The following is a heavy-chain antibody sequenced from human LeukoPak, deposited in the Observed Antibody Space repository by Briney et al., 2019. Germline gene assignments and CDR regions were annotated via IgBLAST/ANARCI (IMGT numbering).Heavy chain of an antibody. Sequence: PGGSLRLSCAASGFTFSNAWMSWVRQAPGKGLEWVGRIKSKTDGGTTDYAAPVKGRFTISRDDSKNTLYLQMSSLKTEDTAVYYCTTLHYAPYGMDVWGQGTTVTVSS. CDR3: TTLHYAPYGMDV. V-gene: IGHV3-15*01. D-gene: IGHD2-2*01. CDR1: GFTFSNAW. J-gene: IGHJ6*02. CDR2: IKSKTDGGTT.